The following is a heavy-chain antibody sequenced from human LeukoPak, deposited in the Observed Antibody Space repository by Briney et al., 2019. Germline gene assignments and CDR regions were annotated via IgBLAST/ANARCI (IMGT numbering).Heavy chain of an antibody. CDR1: GYSISSGYY. J-gene: IGHJ4*02. CDR2: IYYSGST. CDR3: ARLSGGSYGY. Sequence: SETLSLTCNVSGYSISSGYYWGWIRQPPGKGLEWIGSIYYSGSTYYNPSLKSRVTISVDTSKNQFSLKLSSVTAADTAVYYCARLSGGSYGYWGQGTLVTVSS. V-gene: IGHV4-38-2*02. D-gene: IGHD1-26*01.